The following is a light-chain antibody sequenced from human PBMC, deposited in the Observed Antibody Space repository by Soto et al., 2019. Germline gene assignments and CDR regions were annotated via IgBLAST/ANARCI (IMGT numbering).Light chain of an antibody. V-gene: IGLV4-69*01. CDR1: SGHSNYA. CDR3: QTWGTGIRV. J-gene: IGLJ1*01. Sequence: QLVLTQSPSASASLGASVKLTCTLSSGHSNYAIAWHQQQPEKGPRYLMKLNSDGSHRKGDGIPDRFSGSSSGAERYLTISSLQSEDEADYYCQTWGTGIRVFGTGTQLTVL. CDR2: LNSDGSH.